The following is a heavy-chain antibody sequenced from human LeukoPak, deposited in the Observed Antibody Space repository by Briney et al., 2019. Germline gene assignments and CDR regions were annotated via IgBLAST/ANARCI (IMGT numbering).Heavy chain of an antibody. CDR2: INPNSGGT. CDR3: AILISNGDSLGGY. CDR1: GYTFTGYY. V-gene: IGHV1-2*02. D-gene: IGHD4-17*01. Sequence: ASVKVSCKASGYTFTGYYMHWVRQTPGQGLEWMGWINPNSGGTNYAQKFQGRVTMTRDTSISTAYMELSRLRSDDTAVYYCAILISNGDSLGGYWGQGTLVTVSS. J-gene: IGHJ4*02.